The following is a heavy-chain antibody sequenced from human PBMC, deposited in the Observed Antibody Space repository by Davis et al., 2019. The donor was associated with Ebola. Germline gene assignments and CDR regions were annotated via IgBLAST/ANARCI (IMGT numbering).Heavy chain of an antibody. CDR1: GGSISSYY. D-gene: IGHD3-10*01. CDR3: ARDSGRGWFDP. V-gene: IGHV4-59*01. CDR2: IYYSGST. Sequence: MPSETLSLTCTVSGGSISSYYWSWIRQPPGKGLEWIGYIYYSGSTNYNPSLKSRVTISVDTSKNQFSLKLSSVNAADTAVYYCARDSGRGWFDPWGQGTLVTVSS. J-gene: IGHJ5*02.